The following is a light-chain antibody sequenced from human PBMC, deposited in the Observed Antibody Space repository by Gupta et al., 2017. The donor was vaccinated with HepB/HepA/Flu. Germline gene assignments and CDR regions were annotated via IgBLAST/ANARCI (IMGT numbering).Light chain of an antibody. CDR2: GKN. CDR1: SRRQYL. Sequence: SSELTQDPAVSVALGQTVRITCQGDSRRQYLASWYQQTPGQAPCLFIYGKNKRPSGVPDRFSGSGSGDTASLTITGAQAEDEADYYCGSRDSSGNNLVVFGGGTKLTVL. J-gene: IGLJ3*02. CDR3: GSRDSSGNNLVV. V-gene: IGLV3-19*01.